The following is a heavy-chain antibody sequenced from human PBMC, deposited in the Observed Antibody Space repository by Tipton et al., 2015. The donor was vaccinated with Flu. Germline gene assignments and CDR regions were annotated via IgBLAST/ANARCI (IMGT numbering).Heavy chain of an antibody. Sequence: TLSLTCTVSGGSISGFYWSWIRQPAGKGLEWIGRIYTTGTTKYKASLKSRVTMSVDTSKNQFSLKLSSVTAADTAVYYCARAVGGYDAFWGQGTLVPVSS. CDR2: IYTTGTT. CDR3: ARAVGGYDAF. CDR1: GGSISGFY. J-gene: IGHJ4*02. D-gene: IGHD3-16*01. V-gene: IGHV4-4*07.